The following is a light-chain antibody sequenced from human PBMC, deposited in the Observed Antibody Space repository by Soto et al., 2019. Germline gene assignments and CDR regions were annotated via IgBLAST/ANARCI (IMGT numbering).Light chain of an antibody. CDR2: GAS. CDR1: QSVSARY. Sequence: EIVLTQSPGTLSLSPVERATLSCRASQSVSARYVAWYQRKPGQAPMLLIYGASNRATDIPVRFSASGSGTDFTLTITRLEPEDFAVYICQLYAVSPPTFGLGTKVEFK. V-gene: IGKV3-20*01. J-gene: IGKJ1*01. CDR3: QLYAVSPPT.